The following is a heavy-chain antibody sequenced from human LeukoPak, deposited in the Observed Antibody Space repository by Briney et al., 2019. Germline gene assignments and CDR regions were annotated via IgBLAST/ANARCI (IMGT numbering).Heavy chain of an antibody. D-gene: IGHD3-22*01. CDR2: IYSGGGT. CDR3: ASNLNYYDSSGYFDYYGMDV. J-gene: IGHJ6*02. Sequence: GGSLRLSCAASGFTVNSNYMSWVRQAPGKGLEWVSVIYSGGGTFYADSVKGRFTISRDNSKNTLYLQMNSLRAEDTAVYYCASNLNYYDSSGYFDYYGMDVWGQGTTVTVSS. V-gene: IGHV3-53*01. CDR1: GFTVNSNY.